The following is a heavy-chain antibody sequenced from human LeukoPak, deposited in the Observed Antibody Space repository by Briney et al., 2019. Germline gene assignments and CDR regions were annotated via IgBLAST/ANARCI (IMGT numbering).Heavy chain of an antibody. CDR3: AKDQWLVLNY. D-gene: IGHD6-19*01. J-gene: IGHJ4*02. Sequence: GGSLRLSCAASGFTFSSYGMHWVRQAPGKGLEWVAFIQYSGNTKNYAESVKGRFTISRDNSRNTLYLQMNSLRSEDTALYYCAKDQWLVLNYWGQGTLVTVSS. CDR2: IQYSGNTK. V-gene: IGHV3-30*02. CDR1: GFTFSSYG.